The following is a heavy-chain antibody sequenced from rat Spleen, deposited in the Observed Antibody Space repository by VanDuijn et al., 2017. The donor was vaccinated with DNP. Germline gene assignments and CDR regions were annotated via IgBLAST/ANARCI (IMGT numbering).Heavy chain of an antibody. J-gene: IGHJ1*01. CDR1: GYSITSNY. CDR2: ISYSGST. V-gene: IGHV3-1*01. CDR3: ARGLNYGGYSYSWYFDF. D-gene: IGHD1-11*01. Sequence: EVQLQESGPGLVKPSQSLSLTCSVTGYSITSNYWGWIRKFPGNKMEWIGHISYSGSTSYKPSLKSRISITRDTSKNQFFLQLNSVTTEDIATYYCARGLNYGGYSYSWYFDFWGPGTMVTVSS.